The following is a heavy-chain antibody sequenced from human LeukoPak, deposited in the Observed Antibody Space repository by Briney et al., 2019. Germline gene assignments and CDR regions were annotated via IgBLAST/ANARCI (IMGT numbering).Heavy chain of an antibody. CDR2: ISWNSGSI. D-gene: IGHD1-1*01. V-gene: IGHV3-9*01. Sequence: PGRSLRLSCAASGFTFDDYAMHWVRQAPGKGLEWDSGISWNSGSIGYADSVKGRFTISRDNTKNSLYLQMNSLRVEDTAVYYCARDPLHWNDGVDDSFDIWGQGTMVTVSS. J-gene: IGHJ3*02. CDR3: ARDPLHWNDGVDDSFDI. CDR1: GFTFDDYA.